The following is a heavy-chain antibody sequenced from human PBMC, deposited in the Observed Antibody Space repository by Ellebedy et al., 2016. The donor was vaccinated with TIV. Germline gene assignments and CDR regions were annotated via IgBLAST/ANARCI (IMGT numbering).Heavy chain of an antibody. V-gene: IGHV3-74*01. J-gene: IGHJ6*02. D-gene: IGHD2-8*01. Sequence: PGGSLRLSCAASGFTFSSYWMHWVRQAPGKGLVWVSRINNDGNSTSDADSVKGRFTIPRDNSKNTLYLQMNSLRAEDTAVYYCARLKMYVSPFYAMDVWGQGTAVTVSS. CDR2: INNDGNST. CDR1: GFTFSSYW. CDR3: ARLKMYVSPFYAMDV.